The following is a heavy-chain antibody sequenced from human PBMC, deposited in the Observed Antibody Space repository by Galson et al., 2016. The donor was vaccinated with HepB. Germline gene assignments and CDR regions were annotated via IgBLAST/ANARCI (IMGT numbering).Heavy chain of an antibody. V-gene: IGHV3-23*01. J-gene: IGHJ4*02. Sequence: SLRLSCAASGFTFSSYAMSWVRQAPGKGLEWVSGISGSGGTTYYADSVKGRFTISRDNSKNTLFLQMNSLRAEDTAVYYCAKLGHNYYGPSGLDYWGQGSLVTVSS. CDR2: ISGSGGTT. CDR1: GFTFSSYA. CDR3: AKLGHNYYGPSGLDY. D-gene: IGHD3-22*01.